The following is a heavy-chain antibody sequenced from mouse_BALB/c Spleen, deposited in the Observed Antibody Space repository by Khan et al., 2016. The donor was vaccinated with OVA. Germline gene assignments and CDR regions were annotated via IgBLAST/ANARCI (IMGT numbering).Heavy chain of an antibody. CDR3: ASHLTGSFDY. V-gene: IGHV5-6*01. D-gene: IGHD4-1*01. CDR1: GFTFSSYG. J-gene: IGHJ3*01. Sequence: EVELVESGGDLVKPGGSLKLSCAASGFTFSSYGMSWVRQTPDKRLEWVATISSAGDYTHYTDNVKGRFTISRDNAKNTLYLQMSSLKSEDTAMFYCASHLTGSFDYWGQGTLVTVSA. CDR2: ISSAGDYT.